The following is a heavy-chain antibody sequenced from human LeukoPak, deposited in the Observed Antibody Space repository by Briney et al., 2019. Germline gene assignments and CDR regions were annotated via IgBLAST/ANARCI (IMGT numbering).Heavy chain of an antibody. V-gene: IGHV4-4*02. CDR1: GGSISSSNW. D-gene: IGHD1-26*01. J-gene: IGHJ6*03. Sequence: SGTLSLTCAVSGGSISSSNWWSWVRQPPGKGLEWIGEIYHSGSTYYNPSLKSRVTISADTSKNQFSLKLSSVTAADTAVYYCARERDLLYYYYMDVWGKGTTVTVSS. CDR2: IYHSGST. CDR3: ARERDLLYYYYMDV.